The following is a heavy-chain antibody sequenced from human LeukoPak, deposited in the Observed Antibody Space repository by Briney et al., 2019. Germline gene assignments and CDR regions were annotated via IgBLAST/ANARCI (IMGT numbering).Heavy chain of an antibody. J-gene: IGHJ6*02. CDR3: ARHFDSSGYNYYYYGMDV. CDR2: IYYSGST. V-gene: IGHV4-39*01. Sequence: ETLSLXXTVSGGSISSSSYYWGWIRQPPGKGLEWIGSIYYSGSTYYNPSLKSRVTISVDTSKNQFSLKLSSVTAADTAVYYCARHFDSSGYNYYYYGMDVWGQGTTVTVSS. D-gene: IGHD3-22*01. CDR1: GGSISSSSYY.